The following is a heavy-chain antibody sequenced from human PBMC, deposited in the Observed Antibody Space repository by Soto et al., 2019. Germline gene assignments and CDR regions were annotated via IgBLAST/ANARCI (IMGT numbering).Heavy chain of an antibody. CDR1: GGSVSGYY. V-gene: IGHV4-59*02. J-gene: IGHJ4*02. CDR2: IYYIGSS. Sequence: SETLSLTCTVSGGSVSGYYWSWIRQSPGKGLEWIAYIYYIGSSNSNPSLKSRATISVDTSKNQFSLKLTSVTAADTAVYYCARYRMVRGVDFDYWGQGTPVTVSS. CDR3: ARYRMVRGVDFDY. D-gene: IGHD3-10*01.